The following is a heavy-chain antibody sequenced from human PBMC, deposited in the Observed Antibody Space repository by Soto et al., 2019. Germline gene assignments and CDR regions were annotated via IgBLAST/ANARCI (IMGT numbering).Heavy chain of an antibody. D-gene: IGHD6-6*01. CDR2: ITAYNGNN. CDR3: ARDQVQYRSSYERFDP. CDR1: GYTFTSYG. Sequence: ASVKVSCKASGYTFTSYGISWVRQAPGQGLEWMGWITAYNGNNNYAQKLQGRVTMTTDTSTSTDYLELRSRRSDDTAVYYCARDQVQYRSSYERFDPCGQGTLVTLSS. V-gene: IGHV1-18*01. J-gene: IGHJ5*02.